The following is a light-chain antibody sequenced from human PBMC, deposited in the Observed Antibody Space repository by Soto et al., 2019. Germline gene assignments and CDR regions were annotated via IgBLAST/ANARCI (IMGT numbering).Light chain of an antibody. CDR1: QSISSW. CDR2: KAS. V-gene: IGKV1-5*03. J-gene: IGKJ4*01. Sequence: DIQMSQSPSTLSASVEDRVTITCRASQSISSWLAWYQQKPGKAPKLLIYKASSLESGVPSRFSGSGSGTEFTLTISSLQPDDFATYYCQQYNSPLTFGGGTKVDIK. CDR3: QQYNSPLT.